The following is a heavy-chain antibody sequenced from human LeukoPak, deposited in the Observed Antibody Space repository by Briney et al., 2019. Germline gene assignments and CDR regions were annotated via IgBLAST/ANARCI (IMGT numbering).Heavy chain of an antibody. V-gene: IGHV4-34*01. CDR1: GGSFSGYC. Sequence: PSETLSFTCAVYGGSFSGYCWSWIRQPPGKGLEWIGEINHSGSTNYNPSLKSRVTISVDTSKNQFSLKLSSVTAADTAVYYCARGFLHVYYYGSGSGDWFDPWGQGTLVTVSS. CDR3: ARGFLHVYYYGSGSGDWFDP. CDR2: INHSGST. J-gene: IGHJ5*02. D-gene: IGHD3-10*01.